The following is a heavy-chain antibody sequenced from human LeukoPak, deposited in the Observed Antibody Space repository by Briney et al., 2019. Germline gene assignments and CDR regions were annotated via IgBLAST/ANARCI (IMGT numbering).Heavy chain of an antibody. CDR2: ISGSGGST. D-gene: IGHD7-27*01. V-gene: IGHV3-23*01. CDR1: GFTFSSYA. Sequence: GGSLRLSCAASGFTFSSYAMSWVRQAPGKGLEWVSGISGSGGSTYYADSVKGRLTISRDNSKNTLYLQMNSLRAEDTAVYYCARAWGSADYWGQGTLVTVSS. CDR3: ARAWGSADY. J-gene: IGHJ4*02.